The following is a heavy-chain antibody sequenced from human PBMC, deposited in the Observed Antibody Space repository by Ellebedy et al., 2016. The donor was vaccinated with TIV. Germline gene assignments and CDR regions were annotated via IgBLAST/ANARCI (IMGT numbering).Heavy chain of an antibody. CDR2: IIPIFGTA. J-gene: IGHJ5*02. D-gene: IGHD2-2*01. CDR3: ARDYSHAGRLDP. V-gene: IGHV1-69*13. Sequence: SVKVSCXASGGTFSSYAISWVRQAPGQGLEWMGGIIPIFGTANYAQKFQGRVTITADESTSTAYMELSSLRSEDTAVYYCARDYSHAGRLDPWGQGTLVTVSS. CDR1: GGTFSSYA.